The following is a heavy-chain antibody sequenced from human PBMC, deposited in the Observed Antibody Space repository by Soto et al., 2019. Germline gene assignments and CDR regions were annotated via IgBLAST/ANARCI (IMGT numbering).Heavy chain of an antibody. CDR2: FDPEDGET. CDR1: GYTLTELS. D-gene: IGHD2-2*01. Sequence: QVQLVQSGAEVKKPGASVKVSCKVSGYTLTELSMHWVRQAPGKGLEWMGGFDPEDGETIYAQKFQGRVTMTEDTSTDTAYMELSSLRSEDTAVYYCATVARSGPLVVVPAARFDPWGQGTLVTVSS. V-gene: IGHV1-24*01. J-gene: IGHJ5*02. CDR3: ATVARSGPLVVVPAARFDP.